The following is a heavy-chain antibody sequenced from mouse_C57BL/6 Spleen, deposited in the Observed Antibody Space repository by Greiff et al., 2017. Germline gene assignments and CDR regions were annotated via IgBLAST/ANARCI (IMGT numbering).Heavy chain of an antibody. V-gene: IGHV3-6*01. CDR1: GYSITSGYY. J-gene: IGHJ4*01. CDR2: ISYDGSN. CDR3: ARIGDHYYAMDY. Sequence: EVQLQQSGPGLVKPSQSLSLTCSVTGYSITSGYYWNWIRQFPGNKLEWMGYISYDGSNNYNPSLKNRISITRDTSKNQFFLKLNSVTTEDTATYYCARIGDHYYAMDYWGQGTSVTVSS.